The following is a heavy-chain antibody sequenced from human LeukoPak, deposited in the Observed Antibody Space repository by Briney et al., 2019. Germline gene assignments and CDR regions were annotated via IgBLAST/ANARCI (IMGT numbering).Heavy chain of an antibody. Sequence: AGSLRLSCAASGFTVSSNYMRWVRQAPGKGLEWVSVIYSGGSTYYADSVKGRFTISRDNSKNTLYLQMNSLGAEDTAVYYCARGTKRAAAGVFDYWGQGTLVTVSS. CDR3: ARGTKRAAAGVFDY. V-gene: IGHV3-66*02. D-gene: IGHD6-13*01. J-gene: IGHJ4*02. CDR1: GFTVSSNY. CDR2: IYSGGST.